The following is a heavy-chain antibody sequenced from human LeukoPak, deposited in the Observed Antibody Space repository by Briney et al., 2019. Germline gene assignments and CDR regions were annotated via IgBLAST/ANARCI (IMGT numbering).Heavy chain of an antibody. D-gene: IGHD2-15*01. CDR2: INHSGST. CDR3: ARAPIVVVATGWFDP. CDR1: GGSFSGYY. J-gene: IGHJ5*02. Sequence: SETLSLTCAVYGGSFSGYYWSWIRQPPGKGLEWIGEINHSGSTNYNPSLKSRVTISVDTSKNQFSLKLSSVTAADTAVYYCARAPIVVVATGWFDPWGQGTLVTVSS. V-gene: IGHV4-34*01.